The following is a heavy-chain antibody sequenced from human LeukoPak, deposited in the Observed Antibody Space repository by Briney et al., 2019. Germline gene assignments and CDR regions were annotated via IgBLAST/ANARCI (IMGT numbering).Heavy chain of an antibody. CDR1: GFTFSTYW. D-gene: IGHD2/OR15-2a*01. V-gene: IGHV3-7*01. J-gene: IGHJ4*02. CDR2: IKEDGSEK. Sequence: VGSLRLSSAASGFTFSTYWMTWVRQAPGKGLEWVASIKEDGSEKYYVDSVQGRFTISRDNAKSSMYLQMNSLRAEDTGVYYCARGGYYRFEYWGQGTLVTVSS. CDR3: ARGGYYRFEY.